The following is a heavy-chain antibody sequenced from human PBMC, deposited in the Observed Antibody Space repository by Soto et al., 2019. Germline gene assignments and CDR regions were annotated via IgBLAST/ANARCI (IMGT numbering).Heavy chain of an antibody. CDR2: ISSSSSTI. Sequence: GGSLRLSCAASGFTFSSYSMNWVRQAPGKGLEWVSYISSSSSTIYYADSVKGRFTISRDNAKNSLYLQMNSLRAEDTAVYYCARDDTAMVWGLHYYYYMDVWGKGTTVTVSS. V-gene: IGHV3-48*01. CDR3: ARDDTAMVWGLHYYYYMDV. J-gene: IGHJ6*03. CDR1: GFTFSSYS. D-gene: IGHD5-18*01.